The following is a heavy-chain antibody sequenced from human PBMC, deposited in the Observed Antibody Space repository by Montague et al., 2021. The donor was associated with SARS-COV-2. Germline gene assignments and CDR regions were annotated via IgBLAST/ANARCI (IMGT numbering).Heavy chain of an antibody. J-gene: IGHJ4*02. CDR1: GVSFSGHS. D-gene: IGHD3-22*01. CDR2: INHSGGT. CDR3: ARGLTDVTVILVFVGASLYFDS. Sequence: SETLSLTCAVYGVSFSGHSWTWIRQPPGKGLEWIGEINHSGGTNYNPSLKSRVTISVDTSKNQFSLKLSSLTAADTAVYYCARGLTDVTVILVFVGASLYFDSWGQGALVTVSS. V-gene: IGHV4-34*01.